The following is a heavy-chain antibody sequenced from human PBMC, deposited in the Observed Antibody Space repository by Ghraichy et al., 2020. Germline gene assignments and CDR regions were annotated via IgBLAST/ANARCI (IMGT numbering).Heavy chain of an antibody. J-gene: IGHJ3*01. Sequence: GGSLRLSCGASGFNFSVYAMTWVRQAPGKGLEWVSTISDIAGRTFYADAVKGRFTISRLNAENTVYLQMSNLRDEDTAIYYCAKSPFDFWGQGTMIIVSS. CDR2: ISDIAGRT. V-gene: IGHV3-23*01. CDR3: AKSPFDF. CDR1: GFNFSVYA.